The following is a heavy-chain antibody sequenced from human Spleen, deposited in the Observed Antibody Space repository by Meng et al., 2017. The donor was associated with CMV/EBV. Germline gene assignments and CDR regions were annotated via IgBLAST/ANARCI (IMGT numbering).Heavy chain of an antibody. Sequence: SETLSLTCTVSGGSISSTIHYWGWIRQPPGKGLEWIGEINHSGSTNYNPSLKSRVTISVDTSKNLFSLKLSSVTAADTAVYYCARGIVVLPAANYYYYYGMDVWGQGTTVTVSS. CDR2: INHSGST. CDR3: ARGIVVLPAANYYYYYGMDV. V-gene: IGHV4-39*07. J-gene: IGHJ6*02. D-gene: IGHD2-2*01. CDR1: GGSISSTIHY.